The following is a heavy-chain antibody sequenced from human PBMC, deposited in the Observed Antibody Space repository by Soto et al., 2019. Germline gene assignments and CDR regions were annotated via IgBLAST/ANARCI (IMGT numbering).Heavy chain of an antibody. J-gene: IGHJ3*02. Sequence: QLHLVQSGAVVKKPGASVTVSCSASGYPVTAYYMHWVRQAPGRGLEWMGGINPATGAAKYTQTFQGRGTMTREPSTSTVFMELSGLTSEDTAVFYCARGGGVGVAGSAAFDMWGQGTLVTVSS. V-gene: IGHV1-2*02. CDR3: ARGGGVGVAGSAAFDM. CDR1: GYPVTAYY. D-gene: IGHD3-3*01. CDR2: INPATGAA.